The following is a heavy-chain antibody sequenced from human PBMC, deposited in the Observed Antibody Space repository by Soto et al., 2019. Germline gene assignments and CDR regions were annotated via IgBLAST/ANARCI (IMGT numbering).Heavy chain of an antibody. Sequence: ASVKVSCKASGYTFSDYYVHWVRQAPGHGLEWMGWISPKSGGTNYAQKFQGRVTMTRDTSIFTAYMELSRLRSDDTAVYYCTRNAFYYNSSGYHDGFDIWGQGTLVTVSS. J-gene: IGHJ3*02. CDR2: ISPKSGGT. CDR1: GYTFSDYY. V-gene: IGHV1-2*02. D-gene: IGHD3-22*01. CDR3: TRNAFYYNSSGYHDGFDI.